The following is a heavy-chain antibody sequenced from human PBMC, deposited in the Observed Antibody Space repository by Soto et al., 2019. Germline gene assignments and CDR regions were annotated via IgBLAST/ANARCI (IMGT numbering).Heavy chain of an antibody. V-gene: IGHV1-18*01. J-gene: IGHJ4*02. Sequence: ASEKVSCKPSGYTFTSYGISWVRQAPGQGREWMGWISAYNGNTNYAQKLQGRVTMTTDTSTSTAYMELRSLRSDDTAVYYCARAITMVRGVIIDFDYWGQGTLVTVSS. D-gene: IGHD3-10*01. CDR3: ARAITMVRGVIIDFDY. CDR1: GYTFTSYG. CDR2: ISAYNGNT.